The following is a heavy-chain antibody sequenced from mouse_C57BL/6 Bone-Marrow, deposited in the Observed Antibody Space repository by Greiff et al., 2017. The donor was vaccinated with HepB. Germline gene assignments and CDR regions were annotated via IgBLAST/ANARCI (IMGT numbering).Heavy chain of an antibody. V-gene: IGHV1-67*01. Sequence: VQLQQSGPELVRPGVSVKISCKGSGYTFTDYAMHWVKQSHAKSLEWIGVISTYYGDASYNQTFKDKATMTVDKSSRTAYMELARLRYEDSAVYYCARAPYGNYLHYAMDYWGQGTSVTVSS. CDR3: ARAPYGNYLHYAMDY. D-gene: IGHD2-1*01. J-gene: IGHJ4*01. CDR1: GYTFTDYA. CDR2: ISTYYGDA.